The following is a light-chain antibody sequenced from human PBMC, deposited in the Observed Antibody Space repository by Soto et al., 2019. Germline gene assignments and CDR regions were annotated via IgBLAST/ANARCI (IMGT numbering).Light chain of an antibody. J-gene: IGKJ2*01. CDR3: QQYYSTPYT. CDR2: WAS. V-gene: IGKV4-1*01. CDR1: QNDLYSSNNKNY. Sequence: DIVMTQSPDSLAVSLGERSAINCKSGQNDLYSSNNKNYLAWYQQKPGQPPKLLIYWASTRESGVPDRFSGSGSGTDFTLTISILQAEDVAVYYCQQYYSTPYTFGQGTKLEIK.